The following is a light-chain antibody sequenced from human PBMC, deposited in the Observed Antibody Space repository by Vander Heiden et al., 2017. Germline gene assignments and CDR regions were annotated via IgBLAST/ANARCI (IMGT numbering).Light chain of an antibody. V-gene: IGLV3-10*01. Sequence: YELTQPPSVTVSSGQTARISGSGDALPKKFADWYKQKSGQAPVFVIFEDTKRPSGIPKRFSGSSSGTLATLTISGAQVEDEADYYCYSTDSSGNQGVFGGGTKVTVL. J-gene: IGLJ3*02. CDR2: EDT. CDR3: YSTDSSGNQGV. CDR1: ALPKKF.